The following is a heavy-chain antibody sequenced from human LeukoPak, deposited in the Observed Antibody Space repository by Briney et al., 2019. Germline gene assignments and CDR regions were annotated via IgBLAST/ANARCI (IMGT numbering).Heavy chain of an antibody. CDR1: GGSISSGDYY. J-gene: IGHJ4*02. D-gene: IGHD6-13*01. CDR2: IYYSGST. Sequence: SETLSLTCTVSGGSISSGDYYWSWIRQPPGKGLEWNGYIYYSGSTYYNPSLKSRVTISVDTSKNQFSLKLSSVTAADTAVYYCASRPRIAAAGYYFDYWGQGTLVTVSS. CDR3: ASRPRIAAAGYYFDY. V-gene: IGHV4-30-4*01.